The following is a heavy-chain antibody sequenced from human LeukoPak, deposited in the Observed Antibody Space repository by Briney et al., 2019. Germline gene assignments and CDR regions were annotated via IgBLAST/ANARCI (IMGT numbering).Heavy chain of an antibody. CDR2: ISGSGGST. CDR3: AKSADRYCGGDCYLDY. V-gene: IGHV3-23*01. D-gene: IGHD2-21*02. CDR1: GFTFSSYA. Sequence: GGSLRLSCAASGFTFSSYAMSWVRQAPGKGLEWVSAISGSGGSTYYADSVKGRFTISRDNSKNTLYLQMNSLRAEDTAVYYGAKSADRYCGGDCYLDYWGQGTLVTVSS. J-gene: IGHJ4*02.